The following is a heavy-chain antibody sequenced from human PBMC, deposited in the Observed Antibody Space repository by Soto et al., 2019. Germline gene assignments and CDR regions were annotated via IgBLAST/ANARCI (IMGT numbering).Heavy chain of an antibody. Sequence: PGGSLRLSCAASGFTFSSYAMSWVRQAPGKGLEWVSDISGSGGSTYYADSVKGRFTISRDNSKNTLYLQMNSLRAEDTAVYYCAKGNTIFGVDQYGMDVWGQGTTVTVSS. CDR3: AKGNTIFGVDQYGMDV. J-gene: IGHJ6*02. CDR1: GFTFSSYA. D-gene: IGHD3-3*01. CDR2: ISGSGGST. V-gene: IGHV3-23*01.